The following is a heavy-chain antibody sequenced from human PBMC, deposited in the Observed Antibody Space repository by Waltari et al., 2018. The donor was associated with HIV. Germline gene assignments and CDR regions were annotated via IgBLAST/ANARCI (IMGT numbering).Heavy chain of an antibody. CDR1: CGAISSGTYY. V-gene: IGHV4-61*02. D-gene: IGHD2-15*01. Sequence: QVQLQESGPGLVKPSQTLSLTCSVSCGAISSGTYYWTWIRQTPGKGLEWIGRIDTTGTTNYNPSLKSRVTISVDTSNNQFSLKLTSVTVADTALYYCAREGCSGGSCYRYYYYYYGLDVWGQGTTVTVSS. J-gene: IGHJ6*02. CDR2: IDTTGTT. CDR3: AREGCSGGSCYRYYYYYYGLDV.